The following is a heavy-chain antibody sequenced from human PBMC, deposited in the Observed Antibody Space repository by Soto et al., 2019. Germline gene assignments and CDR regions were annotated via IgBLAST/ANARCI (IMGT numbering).Heavy chain of an antibody. CDR2: IKSKTDGGTT. Sequence: GGSLRLSCAASGFTFSNAWMNWVRQAPGKGLKWDGRIKSKTDGGTTDYAAPVKGRFTISRDDSKNTLYLQMNSLKTEDTAVYYCTTDLAARTLYYYYGMDVWGQGTTVTVS. V-gene: IGHV3-15*07. D-gene: IGHD6-6*01. J-gene: IGHJ6*02. CDR3: TTDLAARTLYYYYGMDV. CDR1: GFTFSNAW.